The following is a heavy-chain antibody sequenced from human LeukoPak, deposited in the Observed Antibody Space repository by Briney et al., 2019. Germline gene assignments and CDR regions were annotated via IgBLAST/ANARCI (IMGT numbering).Heavy chain of an antibody. CDR1: GFTFSNSW. D-gene: IGHD1-26*01. CDR2: IETETDGGTT. V-gene: IGHV3-15*04. J-gene: IGHJ5*02. Sequence: PGGSLRLSCAASGFTFSNSWMSWVRQAPGKGLEWVGRIETETDGGTTDYAAPVKGRFTISRDDSRNTLYLQMNSLETKDTAVYYCTADEWAWGQGTLVTVSS. CDR3: TADEWA.